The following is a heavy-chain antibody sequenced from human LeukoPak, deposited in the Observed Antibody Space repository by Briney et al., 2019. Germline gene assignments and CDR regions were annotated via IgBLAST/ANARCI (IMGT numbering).Heavy chain of an antibody. CDR3: AREECCSSTGSFDP. Sequence: SETLSLTCVVSGDSISSGGYSWSWIRQTPGKGPEWIAYIHDSGSTYNNPSLKSRLSISIDTSKNQFSLKLNSVTAADTAVYYCAREECCSSTGSFDPWGQGTLVTVSS. J-gene: IGHJ5*02. V-gene: IGHV4-30-4*07. D-gene: IGHD2-2*01. CDR1: GDSISSGGYS. CDR2: IHDSGST.